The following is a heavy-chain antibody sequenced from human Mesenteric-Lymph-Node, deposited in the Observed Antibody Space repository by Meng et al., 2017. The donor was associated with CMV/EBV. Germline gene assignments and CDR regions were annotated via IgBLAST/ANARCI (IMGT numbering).Heavy chain of an antibody. Sequence: QVQLVQSRPEVGKPGASLMVSCKASGYTFTDFYIHWVRQAPGQGLEWMGRINPNSGVSNSAQNFQGRVTMTRDTSISTAYMELGRLTSDDTAVYYCARDNVNPEGFDPWGQGTLVTVSS. CDR1: GYTFTDFY. CDR2: INPNSGVS. J-gene: IGHJ5*02. D-gene: IGHD2/OR15-2a*01. CDR3: ARDNVNPEGFDP. V-gene: IGHV1-2*06.